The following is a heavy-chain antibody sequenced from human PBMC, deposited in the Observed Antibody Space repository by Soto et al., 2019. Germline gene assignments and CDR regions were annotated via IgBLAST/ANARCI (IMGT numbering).Heavy chain of an antibody. D-gene: IGHD2-21*02. CDR3: ARGGHIVVVTAIPSLYFQH. CDR2: IYSGGST. Sequence: EVQLVESGGGLVQPGGSLRLSCAASGFTVSSNYMSWVRQAPGKGLEWVSVIYSGGSTYYADSVKGRFTISRDNSKNTLXXQMNSLRAEDTAVYYCARGGHIVVVTAIPSLYFQHWGQGTLVTVSS. CDR1: GFTVSSNY. V-gene: IGHV3-66*01. J-gene: IGHJ1*01.